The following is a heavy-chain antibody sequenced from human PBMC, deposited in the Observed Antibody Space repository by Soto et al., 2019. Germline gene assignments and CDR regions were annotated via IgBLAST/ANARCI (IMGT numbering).Heavy chain of an antibody. CDR1: GFTFSSYA. J-gene: IGHJ2*01. D-gene: IGHD3-10*01. Sequence: EVRLLESGGGLVQPGGSLRLSCAASGFTFSSYAMSWVRQAPGKGLEWVSAISGSGGSTYYADSVKGRFTISRDNSKNTLYLQMNSLRAEDTAVYYCAKGRRGPYWYFDLWGRGTLVTVSS. CDR3: AKGRRGPYWYFDL. CDR2: ISGSGGST. V-gene: IGHV3-23*01.